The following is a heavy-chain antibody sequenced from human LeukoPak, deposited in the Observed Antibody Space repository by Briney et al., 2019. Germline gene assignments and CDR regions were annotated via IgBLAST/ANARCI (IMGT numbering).Heavy chain of an antibody. CDR3: AKVRVTYSSGYCFDY. D-gene: IGHD6-19*01. V-gene: IGHV3-9*01. J-gene: IGHJ4*02. CDR1: GFTFDNYT. Sequence: GGSLRLSCAASGFTFDNYTMHWVRQAPGKGLEWLSIISWNSGYIGYADSVKGRFTISRDNAKKSLDLQMNSLRAEDTAFYYCAKVRVTYSSGYCFDYWGQGTLVTVSS. CDR2: ISWNSGYI.